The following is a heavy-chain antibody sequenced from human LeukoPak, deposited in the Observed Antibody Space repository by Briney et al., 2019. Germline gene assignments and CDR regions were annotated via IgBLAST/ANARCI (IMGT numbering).Heavy chain of an antibody. D-gene: IGHD1-26*01. CDR1: GFTFSTST. J-gene: IGHJ4*02. V-gene: IGHV3-21*01. CDR2: LSGSSSYI. Sequence: RGSLRLSCAASGFTFSTSTTSWVRQAPGKGLEWVSSLSGSSSYIYYADSVKGRFTISTDNAKKSLYMQMDRLRAEDTAIYFCATEWALAQNWGQGTLVTVSS. CDR3: ATEWALAQN.